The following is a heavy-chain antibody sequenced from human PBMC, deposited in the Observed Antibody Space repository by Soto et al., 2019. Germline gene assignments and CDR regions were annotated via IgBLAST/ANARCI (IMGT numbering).Heavy chain of an antibody. CDR1: GYSFTSYW. V-gene: IGHV5-51*01. CDR2: INPGDSET. D-gene: IGHD3-9*01. Sequence: GESLKISCNVSGYSFTSYWIAWVRQMPGKGLEWMAIINPGDSETKYSPSFEGQVIISADESINTAYLQWSSLKASDTAMYYCARHATYYDILSGYYFDYWGQGTQVTVSS. CDR3: ARHATYYDILSGYYFDY. J-gene: IGHJ4*02.